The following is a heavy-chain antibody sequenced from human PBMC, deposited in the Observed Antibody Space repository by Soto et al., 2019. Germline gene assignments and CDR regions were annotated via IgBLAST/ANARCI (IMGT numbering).Heavy chain of an antibody. D-gene: IGHD6-19*01. CDR1: GFTVSSYS. J-gene: IGHJ4*02. Sequence: GGSLRLSCAASGFTVSSYSMNWVRQAPGKGLEWVSSISSSSSYIYYADSVKGRFTISRDNAKNSLYLQMNSLRAEDTAVYYCARAPSSGWCFDYWGQGTLVTVSS. V-gene: IGHV3-21*01. CDR3: ARAPSSGWCFDY. CDR2: ISSSSSYI.